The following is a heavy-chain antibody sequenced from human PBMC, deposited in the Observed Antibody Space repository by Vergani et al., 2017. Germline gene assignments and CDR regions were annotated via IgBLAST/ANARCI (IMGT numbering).Heavy chain of an antibody. V-gene: IGHV4-31*03. CDR2: IYYSGST. Sequence: QVQLQQRGAGLLKPSQTLSLTCPAPGCSISTGGYYWSWIRQHPGKGLERIGYIYYSGSTTYNPSLKSRVTISVDTSKNQFSLRLSSVTAADTAVYYCARDRIRGQTDYWGQGTLVTVSS. CDR1: GCSISTGGYY. D-gene: IGHD2-15*01. J-gene: IGHJ4*02. CDR3: ARDRIRGQTDY.